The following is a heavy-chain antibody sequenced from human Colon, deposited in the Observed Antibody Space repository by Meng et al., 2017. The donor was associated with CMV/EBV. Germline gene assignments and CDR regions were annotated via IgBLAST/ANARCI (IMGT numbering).Heavy chain of an antibody. D-gene: IGHD2-21*02. CDR2: ISGGNTYI. J-gene: IGHJ4*02. CDR1: GFTFSSYT. Sequence: GESLKISCGASGFTFSSYTMNWVRQPPGKGLEWVSSISGGNTYIYYADSVKGRFTISRDNAKNSLYLQMTNVSAEDTAVYFCARAAIPVISAAELGSWGQGTLVTVSS. CDR3: ARAAIPVISAAELGS. V-gene: IGHV3-21*01.